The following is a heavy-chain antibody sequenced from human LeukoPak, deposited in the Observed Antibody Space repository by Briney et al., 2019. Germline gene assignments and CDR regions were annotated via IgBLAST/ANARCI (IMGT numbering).Heavy chain of an antibody. V-gene: IGHV3-7*03. J-gene: IGHJ4*02. CDR3: ARSIPYGTTWYGRSDY. Sequence: GGSLRLSCAASGFPFSSYSMTWVRQAPGKGLEWVADIKPDGTTKFYVDSVKGRFTISRDNALNSLYLQMNSLRAEDTAIYYCARSIPYGTTWYGRSDYWGQGTLVTVSS. CDR2: IKPDGTTK. CDR1: GFPFSSYS. D-gene: IGHD6-13*01.